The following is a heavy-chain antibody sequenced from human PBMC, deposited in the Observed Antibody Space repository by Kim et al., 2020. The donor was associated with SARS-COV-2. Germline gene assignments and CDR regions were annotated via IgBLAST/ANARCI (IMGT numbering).Heavy chain of an antibody. V-gene: IGHV3-30-3*01. D-gene: IGHD2-15*01. CDR3: ARDSWSRL. CDR1: GFTFSSCA. J-gene: IGHJ2*01. CDR2: ISYDGSNK. Sequence: GGSLRLSCAASGFTFSSCAIHWVRQAPGKWLEWVAVISYDGSNKNYADSVKGRCTISRDNSKNTLYLQRNSLRAEDTALYYCARDSWSRLWG.